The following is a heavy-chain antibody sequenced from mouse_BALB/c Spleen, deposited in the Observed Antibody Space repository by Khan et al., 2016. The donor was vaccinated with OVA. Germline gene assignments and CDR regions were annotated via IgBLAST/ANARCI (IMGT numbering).Heavy chain of an antibody. CDR3: ARPPYFSYALDY. CDR2: INTYTGEP. CDR1: GYTFTNYG. Sequence: QIQLVQSGPELKKPGETVKISCKASGYTFTNYGMNWVKQSPGKALKWMGWINTYTGEPTYADDFKGRFAFSLETSASTAYLQIKNLKNEYTATYFCARPPYFSYALDYWGQGTSVTVSS. D-gene: IGHD2-10*01. V-gene: IGHV9-3-1*01. J-gene: IGHJ4*01.